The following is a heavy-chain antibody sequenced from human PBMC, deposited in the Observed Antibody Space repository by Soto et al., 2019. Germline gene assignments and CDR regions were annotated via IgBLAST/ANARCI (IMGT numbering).Heavy chain of an antibody. J-gene: IGHJ1*01. CDR2: ISSSSSYT. CDR3: ATSTRGSSSNEYFQH. V-gene: IGHV3-11*06. CDR1: GFTFSDYY. D-gene: IGHD6-6*01. Sequence: LSLTCAASGFTFSDYYMSWIRQAPGKGLEWGSYISSSSSYTNYADSVKGRFTISRDNAKNSLYLQMNSLRAEDTAVYYCATSTRGSSSNEYFQHWGQGTLVTVSS.